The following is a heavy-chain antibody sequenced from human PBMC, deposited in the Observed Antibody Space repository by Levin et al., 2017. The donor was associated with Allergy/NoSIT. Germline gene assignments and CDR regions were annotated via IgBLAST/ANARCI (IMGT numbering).Heavy chain of an antibody. CDR2: ISGSGGST. CDR3: AKRIDYYYYGMDV. D-gene: IGHD2-15*01. J-gene: IGHJ6*02. V-gene: IGHV3-23*01. CDR1: GFTFSSYA. Sequence: GESLKISCAASGFTFSSYAMSWVRQAPGKGLEWVSAISGSGGSTYYADSVKGRFTISRDNSKNTLYLQMNSLRAEDTAVYYCAKRIDYYYYGMDVWGQGTTVTVSS.